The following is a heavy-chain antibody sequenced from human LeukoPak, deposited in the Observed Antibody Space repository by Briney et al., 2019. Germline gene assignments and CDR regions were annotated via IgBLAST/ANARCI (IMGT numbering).Heavy chain of an antibody. V-gene: IGHV1-46*01. D-gene: IGHD5-18*01. CDR1: GYTFTSYA. Sequence: ASVKVSCKASGYTFTSYAISWVRQAPGQGLEWMGIINPSGGSTSYAQKFQGRVTMTRDTSTSTVYMELSSLRSEDTAVYYCAREETDTAMAGYWGQGTLVTVSS. CDR3: AREETDTAMAGY. CDR2: INPSGGST. J-gene: IGHJ4*02.